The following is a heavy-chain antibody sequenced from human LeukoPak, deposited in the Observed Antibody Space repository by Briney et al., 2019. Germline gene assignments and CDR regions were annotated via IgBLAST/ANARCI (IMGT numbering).Heavy chain of an antibody. J-gene: IGHJ5*02. CDR2: ISSSSSYT. V-gene: IGHV3-11*05. CDR3: ARDLTREYYDSSGYPTRPWWFDP. CDR1: GFTFSDYY. Sequence: KPGGSLRLSCAASGFTFSDYYMSWIRQAPGKGLEWVSYISSSSSYTNYADSVKGRFTISRDNAKNSLYLQMNSLRAEDTAVYYCARDLTREYYDSSGYPTRPWWFDPWGQGTLVTVSS. D-gene: IGHD3-22*01.